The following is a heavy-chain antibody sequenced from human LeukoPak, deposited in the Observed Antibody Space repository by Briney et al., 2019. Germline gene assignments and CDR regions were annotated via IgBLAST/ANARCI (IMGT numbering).Heavy chain of an antibody. CDR1: GFTFSDWY. J-gene: IGHJ6*04. V-gene: IGHV3-11*01. CDR3: ASGHYGMYV. Sequence: GGSLRLSCAASGFTFSDWYLSWVRQVPGNRPEWVSYISTSGSSIYYADSVKGRFTISRDNAKNSVYLQMNSLIAEDTAVYYCASGHYGMYVWGKENTDTVSS. CDR2: ISTSGSSI.